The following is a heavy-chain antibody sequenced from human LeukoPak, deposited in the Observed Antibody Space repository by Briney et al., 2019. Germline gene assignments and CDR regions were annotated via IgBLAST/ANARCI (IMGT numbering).Heavy chain of an antibody. CDR3: AKDFHIVVVTAILDY. V-gene: IGHV3-23*01. CDR2: ISGSGGST. D-gene: IGHD2-21*02. Sequence: GGSLRLSCAASGFTFSSYAMSWVRQAPGKGLEWVSAISGSGGSTYYADSVKGRFTISRDNSKNTLYLQMNSLRAEDTAVYYCAKDFHIVVVTAILDYWGQGTLVTVSS. J-gene: IGHJ4*02. CDR1: GFTFSSYA.